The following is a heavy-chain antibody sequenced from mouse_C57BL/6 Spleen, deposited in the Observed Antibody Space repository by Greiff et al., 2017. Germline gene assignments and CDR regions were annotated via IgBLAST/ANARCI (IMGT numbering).Heavy chain of an antibody. J-gene: IGHJ2*01. CDR2: IDPSGSET. CDR3: AREGGYDAVDY. V-gene: IGHV1-52*01. CDR1: GYTFTSYW. D-gene: IGHD2-2*01. Sequence: QVQLQQPGAELVRPGSSVKLSCKASGYTFTSYWMPWVKQRPIQGLEWIGNIDPSGSETHYNQKFKDKATLTVDKSSSTAYMQLSSLTSEDSAVYYCAREGGYDAVDYWGQGTTLTVSS.